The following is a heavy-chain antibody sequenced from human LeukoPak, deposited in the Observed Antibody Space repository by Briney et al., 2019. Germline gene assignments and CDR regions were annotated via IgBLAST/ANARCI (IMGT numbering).Heavy chain of an antibody. Sequence: GGSLRLSCAASGFTFDNYAMHWVRQAPGKGLEWVSLISEGGSSTSYADSVKGRFTISRDNNKDSLYLQMNSLTTEDTALYYCAKVLGSSSWYSLGSWGQGTLVTVSS. CDR2: ISEGGSST. CDR3: AKVLGSSSWYSLGS. V-gene: IGHV3-43*02. J-gene: IGHJ5*02. CDR1: GFTFDNYA. D-gene: IGHD6-13*01.